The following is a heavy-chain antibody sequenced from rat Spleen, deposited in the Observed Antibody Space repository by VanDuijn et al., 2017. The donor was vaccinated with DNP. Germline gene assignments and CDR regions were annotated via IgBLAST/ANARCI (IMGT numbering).Heavy chain of an antibody. V-gene: IGHV5S13*01. CDR1: GFTFSNYG. Sequence: EVQLMESGGGLVQPGRSLKLSCAASGFTFSNYGMAWVRQAPTKGPEWVASINTGGGNTYYRDSVKGRFTIFRDNAENTVYLQMNSLRSEDTATYYCAKVRTTGIPGFAYWGQGTLVTVSS. CDR2: INTGGGNT. D-gene: IGHD1-9*01. J-gene: IGHJ3*01. CDR3: AKVRTTGIPGFAY.